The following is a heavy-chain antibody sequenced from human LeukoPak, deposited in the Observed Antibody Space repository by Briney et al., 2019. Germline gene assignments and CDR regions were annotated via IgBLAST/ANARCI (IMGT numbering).Heavy chain of an antibody. J-gene: IGHJ4*02. V-gene: IGHV4-39*01. CDR1: GGSISSSSYY. Sequence: SETLSLTCTVSGGSISSSSYYWGWIRQPPGKGLEWIGSIYYSGSTYYNPSLKSRVTISVDTSRNQFSLKLSSVTAADTAVYYCARPSRGYSYEFDYWGQGTLVAVSS. CDR2: IYYSGST. D-gene: IGHD5-18*01. CDR3: ARPSRGYSYEFDY.